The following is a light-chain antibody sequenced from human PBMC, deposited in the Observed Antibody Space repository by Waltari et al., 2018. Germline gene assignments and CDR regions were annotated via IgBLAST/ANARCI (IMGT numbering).Light chain of an antibody. CDR2: GST. Sequence: DIQMTQSPSSVSASVGDRVTISCRASQDVSTWVAWYQQKPGKPPKRLIHGSTTLQSGVPSRFSGSGSGTDFTLTINGLQPDDFASYICQQTDSFPLTFGGGTKVDIK. CDR3: QQTDSFPLT. CDR1: QDVSTW. V-gene: IGKV1-12*01. J-gene: IGKJ4*01.